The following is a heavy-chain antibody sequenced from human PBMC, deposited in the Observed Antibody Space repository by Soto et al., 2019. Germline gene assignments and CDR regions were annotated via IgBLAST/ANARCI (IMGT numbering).Heavy chain of an antibody. J-gene: IGHJ4*02. CDR1: GYTFTSYA. V-gene: IGHV1-3*01. D-gene: IGHD2-21*02. CDR3: ARGRKYCGGDCPPALDY. CDR2: INAGNGNT. Sequence: ASVKVSCKASGYTFTSYAMHWVRQAPGQRLEWMGGINAGNGNTKYSQKFQGRVTITRDTSASTAYMELSSLRSEDTAVYYCARGRKYCGGDCPPALDYWGQGTLVTVSS.